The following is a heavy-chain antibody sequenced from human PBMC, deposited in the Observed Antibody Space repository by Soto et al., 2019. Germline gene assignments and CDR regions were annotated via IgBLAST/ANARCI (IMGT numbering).Heavy chain of an antibody. D-gene: IGHD5-12*01. Sequence: QVQLVQSGAEVKKPGASVKVSCKASGYTFTSYAMHWVRQAPGQRLEWMGWINAGNGNTKYSQKFQGRVTITRDTSASTAYMELSSLRSEDTAVYYCARTGYSSYDLSLYWFDPWGQGTLVTVSS. CDR3: ARTGYSSYDLSLYWFDP. V-gene: IGHV1-3*01. CDR2: INAGNGNT. CDR1: GYTFTSYA. J-gene: IGHJ5*02.